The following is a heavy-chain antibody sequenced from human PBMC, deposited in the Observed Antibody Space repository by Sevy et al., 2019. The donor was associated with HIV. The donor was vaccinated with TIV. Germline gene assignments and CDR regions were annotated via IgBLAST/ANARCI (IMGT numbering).Heavy chain of an antibody. CDR3: AREGCTKPHDY. J-gene: IGHJ4*02. Sequence: GGSLRLSCAASGFDFSIYSMSSVRQAPGKGLEWVSTLSFGCGKINYADSVKGRFTISRDNSKSSVYLQMNNMRVEDTAVYYCAREGCTKPHDYWGQGTLVTVSS. CDR1: GFDFSIYS. D-gene: IGHD2-8*01. CDR2: LSFGCGKI. V-gene: IGHV3-23*01.